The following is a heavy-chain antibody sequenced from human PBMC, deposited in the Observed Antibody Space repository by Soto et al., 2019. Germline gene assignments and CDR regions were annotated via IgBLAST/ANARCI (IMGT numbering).Heavy chain of an antibody. CDR3: AKRRGLYYYMDV. V-gene: IGHV3-30*18. CDR1: GFTFSSYG. J-gene: IGHJ6*03. Sequence: PGGSLRLSCAASGFTFSSYGMHWVRQAPGKGLEWVAVISYDGSNKYYADSVKGRFTISRDNSKNTLYLQMNSLRAEDTAVYYCAKRRGLYYYMDVWGKGTTVTVSS. CDR2: ISYDGSNK. D-gene: IGHD5-12*01.